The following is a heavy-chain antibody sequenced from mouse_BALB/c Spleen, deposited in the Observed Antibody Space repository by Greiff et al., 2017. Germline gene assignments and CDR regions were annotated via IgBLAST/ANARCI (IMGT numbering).Heavy chain of an antibody. CDR2: ISSGGSYT. V-gene: IGHV5-6*01. CDR1: GFTFSSYG. Sequence: EVQLVESGGDLVKPGGSLKFSCAASGFTFSSYGMSWVRQTPDKRLEWVATISSGGSYTYYPDSVKGRFTISRDNAKNTLYLQMSSLKSEDTAVYYCARPYDYWGQGTTLTVSS. J-gene: IGHJ2*01. CDR3: ARPYDY.